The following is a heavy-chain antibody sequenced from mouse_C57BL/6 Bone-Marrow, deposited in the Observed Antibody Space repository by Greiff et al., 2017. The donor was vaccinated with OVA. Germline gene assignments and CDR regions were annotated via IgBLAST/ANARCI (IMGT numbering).Heavy chain of an antibody. CDR3: VRQGYGSSPYYYAMDY. Sequence: EVQGVESGGGLVQPKGSLKLSCAASGFSFNTYAMNWVRQAPGKGLEWVARIRSKSNNYATYYADSVKDRFTSSRDDSESMLYLQMNNLKTEDTAMYYCVRQGYGSSPYYYAMDYWGQGTSVTVSS. J-gene: IGHJ4*01. CDR1: GFSFNTYA. V-gene: IGHV10-1*01. CDR2: IRSKSNNYAT. D-gene: IGHD1-1*01.